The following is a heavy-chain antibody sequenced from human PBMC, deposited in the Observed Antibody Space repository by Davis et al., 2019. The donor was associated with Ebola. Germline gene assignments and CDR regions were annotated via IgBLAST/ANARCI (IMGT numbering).Heavy chain of an antibody. CDR2: ISYDGNNK. D-gene: IGHD5-18*01. Sequence: PGGSLRLSCVASGFTFSSYALHWVRQAPGKGLEWVALISYDGNNKHYGDSVKDRFTISRDKSKNTLYLQMNSLRGEDTAVYYCARDGYSYAYDYWGQGTLVTVSS. V-gene: IGHV3-30-3*01. J-gene: IGHJ4*02. CDR1: GFTFSSYA. CDR3: ARDGYSYAYDY.